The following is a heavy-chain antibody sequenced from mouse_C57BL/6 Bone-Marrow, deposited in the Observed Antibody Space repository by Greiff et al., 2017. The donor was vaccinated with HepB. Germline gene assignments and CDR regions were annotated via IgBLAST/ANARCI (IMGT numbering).Heavy chain of an antibody. D-gene: IGHD1-2*01. J-gene: IGHJ4*01. CDR2: IYPGSGST. CDR3: AREGDATTAYAMDY. Sequence: QVQLQQPGAELVKPGASVKMSCKASGYTFTSYWLTWVKQRPGQGLEWIGDIYPGSGSTNYNEKFKSKATLTVDTSASTAYMQLSSLTSEDSAVYYCAREGDATTAYAMDYWGQGTSVTVSS. CDR1: GYTFTSYW. V-gene: IGHV1-55*01.